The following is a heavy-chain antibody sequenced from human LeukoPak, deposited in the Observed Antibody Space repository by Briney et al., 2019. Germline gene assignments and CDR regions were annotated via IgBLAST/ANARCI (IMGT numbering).Heavy chain of an antibody. CDR3: TTLHKSLTMIAVPP. CDR2: ITTKTDGGTT. V-gene: IGHV3-15*01. CDR1: GFTFSDYY. Sequence: PGGSLRLSCAASGFTFSDYYMSWIRQAPGKGLEWIGRITTKTDGGTTEYAAPVKGRFTISRDDSGNTLYLQMNSLKTEDTAVYYCTTLHKSLTMIAVPPWGQGTLVTVSS. J-gene: IGHJ5*02. D-gene: IGHD3-22*01.